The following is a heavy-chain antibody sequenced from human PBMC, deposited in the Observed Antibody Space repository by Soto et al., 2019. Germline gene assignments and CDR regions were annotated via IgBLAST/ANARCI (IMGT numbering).Heavy chain of an antibody. D-gene: IGHD3-3*01. CDR3: ARSPRRFLEWLFPDY. J-gene: IGHJ4*02. V-gene: IGHV1-18*01. CDR2: ISAYNGNT. Sequence: QVQLVQSGAEVKKPGASVKVSCKASGYTFTSYGISWVRQAPGQGLEWMGWISAYNGNTNYAQKPQGRVTMTTDTSTSTAYMELRSLRSDDTAVYYCARSPRRFLEWLFPDYWGQGTLVTVSS. CDR1: GYTFTSYG.